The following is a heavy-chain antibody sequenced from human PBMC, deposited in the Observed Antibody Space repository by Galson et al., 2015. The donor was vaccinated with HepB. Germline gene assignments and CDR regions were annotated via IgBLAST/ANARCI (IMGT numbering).Heavy chain of an antibody. CDR3: AKNGDNYGFNYYYMDV. Sequence: SLRLSCAASGFTFSSYGMHWVRQAPGKGLEWVAVISYDGSNKYYADSVKGRFTISRDNSKNTLYLQMNSLRAEDTAVYYCAKNGDNYGFNYYYMDVWGKGTTVTVSS. J-gene: IGHJ6*03. D-gene: IGHD4/OR15-4a*01. CDR2: ISYDGSNK. V-gene: IGHV3-30*18. CDR1: GFTFSSYG.